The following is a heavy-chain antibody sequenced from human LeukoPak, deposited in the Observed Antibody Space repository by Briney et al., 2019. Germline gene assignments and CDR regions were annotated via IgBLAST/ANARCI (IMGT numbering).Heavy chain of an antibody. CDR3: ARGFILTGYYIVRGGYYFDY. CDR1: GYTFTGYY. V-gene: IGHV1-2*02. Sequence: ASVKVSCKASGYTFTGYYMHWVRQAPGQGLEWMGWINPNSGGTNYAQKFQGRVTMTRDTSISTAYMELSRLRSDDTAVYYCARGFILTGYYIVRGGYYFDYWGQGTLVTVSS. J-gene: IGHJ4*02. D-gene: IGHD3-9*01. CDR2: INPNSGGT.